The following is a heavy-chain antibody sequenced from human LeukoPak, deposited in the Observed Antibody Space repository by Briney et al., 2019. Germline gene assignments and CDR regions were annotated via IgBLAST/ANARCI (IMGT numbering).Heavy chain of an antibody. CDR2: SIPLFGTV. Sequence: SVKVSCKASADSFNNYAFNWVRQAPGQGPEWMGGSIPLFGTVKAAQKFQGRFTITTDESTSTAYMGLSSLTSEDTAVYYCARGGRPLGYFYMDVWGKGTTVTVS. CDR3: ARGGRPLGYFYMDV. V-gene: IGHV1-69*05. CDR1: ADSFNNYA. J-gene: IGHJ6*03.